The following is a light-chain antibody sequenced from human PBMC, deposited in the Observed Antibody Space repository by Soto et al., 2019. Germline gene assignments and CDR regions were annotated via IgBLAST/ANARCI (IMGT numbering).Light chain of an antibody. CDR1: RSVSNNY. J-gene: IGKJ1*01. CDR3: QQYGNSLPWT. V-gene: IGKV3-20*01. CDR2: GAS. Sequence: EIVLTQSPGTLSLSPGERATLSCRASRSVSNNYLGWYQQKPGQAPRLLVYGASRRATGIPDRFSGSGSGTDLPLTISGREAEDFAVYYCQQYGNSLPWTFGQGTKVEIK.